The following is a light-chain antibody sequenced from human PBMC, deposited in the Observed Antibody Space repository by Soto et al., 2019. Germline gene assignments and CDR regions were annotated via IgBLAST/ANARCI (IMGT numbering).Light chain of an antibody. J-gene: IGLJ3*02. V-gene: IGLV1-44*01. Sequence: QLVLTQPPSASGTPGQRVTISCSGSSSDIGRNVVNWYQQLPGTAPKLLIYANDQRPSGIPDRFSGSKSGTSASLAISGLQSEDEAHYYCAAWDDTRNGPVFGGGTKVTVL. CDR2: AND. CDR1: SSDIGRNV. CDR3: AAWDDTRNGPV.